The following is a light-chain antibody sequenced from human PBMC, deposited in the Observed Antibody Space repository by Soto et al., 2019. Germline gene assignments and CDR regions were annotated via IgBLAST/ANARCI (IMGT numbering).Light chain of an antibody. V-gene: IGKV3-20*01. CDR1: QSVTNNY. Sequence: DIVLTQSPGTLSLSPGERATLSCRASQSVTNNYLAWYQQKPGQAPRLLIDGASSRATGVPDRFSGTGSGTDCTLTISRLEPEDFAVFYCQQYGNSPITLGQGTRLEIK. CDR2: GAS. J-gene: IGKJ5*01. CDR3: QQYGNSPIT.